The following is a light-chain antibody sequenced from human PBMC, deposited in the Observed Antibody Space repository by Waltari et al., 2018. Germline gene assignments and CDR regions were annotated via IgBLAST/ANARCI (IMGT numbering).Light chain of an antibody. J-gene: IGKJ4*01. CDR1: QSVLYSSNNKNY. CDR3: QQYYSTPPA. V-gene: IGKV4-1*01. CDR2: WAS. Sequence: DIVMTQSPDSLAVSLGERATNNCKSSQSVLYSSNNKNYLAWYQQKPGQPPKLLISWASTRESGVPDRFSGSGSGTDFTLTISSLQAEDVAVYYCQQYYSTPPAFGGGTKVGIK.